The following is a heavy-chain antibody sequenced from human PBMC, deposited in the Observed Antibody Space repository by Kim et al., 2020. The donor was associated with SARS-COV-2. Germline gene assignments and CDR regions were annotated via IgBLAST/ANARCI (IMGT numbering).Heavy chain of an antibody. CDR3: ARASFFYDSSGYHFDY. D-gene: IGHD3-22*01. J-gene: IGHJ4*02. Sequence: KFQGRGTITADKSTSTAYMGLSSLRSEDTAVYYCARASFFYDSSGYHFDYWGQGTLVTVSS. V-gene: IGHV1-69*04.